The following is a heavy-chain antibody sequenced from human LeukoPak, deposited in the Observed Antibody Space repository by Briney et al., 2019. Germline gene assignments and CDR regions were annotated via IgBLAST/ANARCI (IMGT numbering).Heavy chain of an antibody. D-gene: IGHD2-21*01. Sequence: PSETLSLTCAVYGGSFSGYYWSWIRQPPGKGLEWIGEINHSGSTNYNPSLKSRVTISVDTSKNQFSLKLSSVTAADTAVYYCARSHPKYCGGDCYRDAFDIWGQGTMVTVSS. CDR2: INHSGST. J-gene: IGHJ3*02. CDR3: ARSHPKYCGGDCYRDAFDI. CDR1: GGSFSGYY. V-gene: IGHV4-34*01.